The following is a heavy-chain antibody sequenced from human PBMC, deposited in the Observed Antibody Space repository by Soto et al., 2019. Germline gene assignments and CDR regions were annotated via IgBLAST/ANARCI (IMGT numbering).Heavy chain of an antibody. CDR3: ARKMVTGHATIVVVPAAMTDDYYYYGMDV. Sequence: GESLKISCAASGFTFSSYAMSWVRQAPGKGLEWVSAISGSGGSTYYADSVKGRFTISRDNSKNTLYLQMNSLRAEDTAVYYCARKMVTGHATIVVVPAAMTDDYYYYGMDVWGQGTTVTVSS. V-gene: IGHV3-23*01. D-gene: IGHD2-2*01. J-gene: IGHJ6*02. CDR2: ISGSGGST. CDR1: GFTFSSYA.